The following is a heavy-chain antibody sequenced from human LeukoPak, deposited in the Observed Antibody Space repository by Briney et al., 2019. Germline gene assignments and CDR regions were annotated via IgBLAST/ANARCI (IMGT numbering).Heavy chain of an antibody. Sequence: SETLSLTCTVSGGSTSSYYWSWIRQPPGKGLEWIGYIYTSGSTNYNPSLKSRVTISVDTSKNQFSLKLSSVTAADTAVYYCARHYRAKGPIFDYWGQGTLVTVSS. CDR1: GGSTSSYY. D-gene: IGHD3-16*02. CDR3: ARHYRAKGPIFDY. CDR2: IYTSGST. J-gene: IGHJ4*02. V-gene: IGHV4-4*09.